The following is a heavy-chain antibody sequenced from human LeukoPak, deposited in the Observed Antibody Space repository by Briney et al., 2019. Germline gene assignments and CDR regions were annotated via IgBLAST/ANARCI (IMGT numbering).Heavy chain of an antibody. CDR1: GFTFSSYA. J-gene: IGHJ4*02. V-gene: IGHV3-23*01. CDR2: ISGSGGGT. CDR3: AKSRGSSTNRDFDY. Sequence: GGSLRLSCAASGFTFSSYAMSWVRQAPGKGLEWVSAISGSGGGTYYADSVKGRFTISSDNSKNTLYLQMNSLRAEDTAVHYCAKSRGSSTNRDFDYWGQGTLVTVSS. D-gene: IGHD2-2*01.